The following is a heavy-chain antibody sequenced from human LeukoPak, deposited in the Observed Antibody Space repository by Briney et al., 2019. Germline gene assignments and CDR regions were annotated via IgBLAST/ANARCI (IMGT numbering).Heavy chain of an antibody. CDR2: IKQDGSEK. CDR1: GFTFSSYW. Sequence: GGSLRLSCAASGFTFSSYWMSWVRQAPGKGLEWVANIKQDGSEKYYVDSVKGRFTISRDNAKNSLYLQMNSLRAEDTAVYYCARGGSSGWFVDAFDIWGQGTMVTVSS. D-gene: IGHD6-19*01. V-gene: IGHV3-7*01. J-gene: IGHJ3*02. CDR3: ARGGSSGWFVDAFDI.